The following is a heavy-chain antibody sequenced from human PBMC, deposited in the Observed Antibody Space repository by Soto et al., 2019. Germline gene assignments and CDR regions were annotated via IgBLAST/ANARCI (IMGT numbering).Heavy chain of an antibody. Sequence: SEPMSLTCTVSGGSISSSSYYWGWIRQPPGKGLEWIGSIYYSGSTYYNPSLKSRVTIAVDTSKNQFSLKLSSVTAADTAVYYCARTYDFWSGTNWFDPWGQGTLVTVPS. CDR1: GGSISSSSYY. CDR2: IYYSGST. D-gene: IGHD3-3*01. V-gene: IGHV4-39*01. CDR3: ARTYDFWSGTNWFDP. J-gene: IGHJ5*02.